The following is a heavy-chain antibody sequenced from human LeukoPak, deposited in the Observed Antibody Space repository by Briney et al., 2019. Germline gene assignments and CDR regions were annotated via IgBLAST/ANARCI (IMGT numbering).Heavy chain of an antibody. CDR1: GFTFSSYW. J-gene: IGHJ4*02. Sequence: GGSLRLSRAASGFTFSSYWTSWVRQAPGKGLEWVANIKQDGSEKYYVDSVKGRFTISRDNAKNSLYLQMNSLRAEDTAVYYCARTRADDYWGQGTLVTVSS. CDR3: ARTRADDY. V-gene: IGHV3-7*01. CDR2: IKQDGSEK. D-gene: IGHD4/OR15-4a*01.